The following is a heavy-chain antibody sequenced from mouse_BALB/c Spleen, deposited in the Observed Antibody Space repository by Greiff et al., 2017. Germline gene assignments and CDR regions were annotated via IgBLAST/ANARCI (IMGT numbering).Heavy chain of an antibody. CDR1: GFTFSNYW. CDR2: IRLKSNNYAT. Sequence: EVQLQQSGGGLVQPGGSMKLSCVASGFTFSNYWMNWVRQSPEKGLEWVAEIRLKSNNYATHYAESVKGRFTISRDDSKSSVYLQMNNLRAEDTGIYYCTEGRAYWGQGTLVTVSA. CDR3: TEGRAY. J-gene: IGHJ3*01. D-gene: IGHD3-3*01. V-gene: IGHV6-6*02.